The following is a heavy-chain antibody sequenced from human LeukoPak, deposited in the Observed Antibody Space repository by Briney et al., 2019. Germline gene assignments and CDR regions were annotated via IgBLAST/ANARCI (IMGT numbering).Heavy chain of an antibody. V-gene: IGHV3-9*03. CDR1: GFTLDDYA. D-gene: IGHD1-26*01. J-gene: IGHJ3*02. Sequence: PGGSLRLSCAASGFTLDDYAMHWVRHAPGKGLEWVSGISWNSGSIIYADSVKGRFTISRDKGKNSLYLQMNSLRAEEMALYYCAKDIAVAGATFSGSAAFDIWGQGTMVTVSS. CDR3: AKDIAVAGATFSGSAAFDI. CDR2: ISWNSGSI.